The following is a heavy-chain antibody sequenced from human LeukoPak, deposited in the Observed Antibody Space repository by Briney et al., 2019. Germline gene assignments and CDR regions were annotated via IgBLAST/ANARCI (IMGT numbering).Heavy chain of an antibody. CDR2: ISSSGGST. CDR1: GFTFSSYA. D-gene: IGHD4-17*01. V-gene: IGHV3-23*01. Sequence: GGSLRLSCAASGFTFSSYAMSWVRQAPGKGLEWVSAISSSGGSTYYADSVKGRFTIYRDNSKNTLYLQMNSLRAEDTAVYYCAKMVRGDYGVDYWGQGTLVTVSS. J-gene: IGHJ4*02. CDR3: AKMVRGDYGVDY.